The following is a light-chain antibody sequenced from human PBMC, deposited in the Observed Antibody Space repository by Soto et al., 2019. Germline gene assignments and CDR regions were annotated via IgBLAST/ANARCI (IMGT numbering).Light chain of an antibody. Sequence: DIQMTQSPSSLSSSVGYRFTITCLASQSIGKYLSWFQQTPGNAPKLLIYAASGLQSGVPSRFSGSGSGTDFTLTINSLQREDFATYYCQQTYNTPLTFGGGTKV. CDR1: QSIGKY. J-gene: IGKJ4*01. CDR2: AAS. V-gene: IGKV1-39*01. CDR3: QQTYNTPLT.